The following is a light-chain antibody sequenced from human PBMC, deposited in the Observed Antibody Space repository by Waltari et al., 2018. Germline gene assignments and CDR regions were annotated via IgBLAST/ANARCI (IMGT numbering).Light chain of an antibody. CDR1: SSDVGTYNL. J-gene: IGLJ3*02. CDR3: CSYADGTTSV. Sequence: QSALTQPASVSGSPGQSITISCTGTSSDVGTYNLVSWYQQHPGKAPKVIIYGVTQRPSGVSNLFSGSKSGNTASLTISGLHAEDEADYYCCSYADGTTSVFGGGTKLTVL. V-gene: IGLV2-23*02. CDR2: GVT.